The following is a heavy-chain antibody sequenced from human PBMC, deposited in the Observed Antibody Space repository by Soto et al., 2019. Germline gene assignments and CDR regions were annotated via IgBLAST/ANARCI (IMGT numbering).Heavy chain of an antibody. Sequence: ESLKISCKGSGYSSTSYWIGWVRQMPGKGLEWMGIIYPGDSDTRYSPSFQGQVTISADKSISTAYLQWSSLKASDTAMYYCARQAYYYDSSGYYPFDYWGQGTLVTVS. CDR3: ARQAYYYDSSGYYPFDY. V-gene: IGHV5-51*01. J-gene: IGHJ4*02. CDR1: GYSSTSYW. CDR2: IYPGDSDT. D-gene: IGHD3-22*01.